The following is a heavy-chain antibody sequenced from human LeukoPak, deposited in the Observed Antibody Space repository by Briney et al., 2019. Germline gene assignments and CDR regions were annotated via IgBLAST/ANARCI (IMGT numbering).Heavy chain of an antibody. V-gene: IGHV3-30*02. CDR1: GFTLSSYG. CDR3: AKVERYYYDSSGSNFDY. Sequence: GGSLRLSCAASGFTLSSYGMHWVRQAPGKGLEWVANIKYDGSEKYYVDSVKGRFTISRDNSKNSLYLQMNSLRAEDTAVYYCAKVERYYYDSSGSNFDYWGQGTLVTVSS. CDR2: IKYDGSEK. D-gene: IGHD3-22*01. J-gene: IGHJ4*02.